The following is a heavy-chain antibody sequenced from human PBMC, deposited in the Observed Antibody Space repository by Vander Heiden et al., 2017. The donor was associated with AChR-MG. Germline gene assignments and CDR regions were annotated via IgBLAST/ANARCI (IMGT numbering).Heavy chain of an antibody. D-gene: IGHD3-22*01. Sequence: QVQLVQSGAEVKKPGASVKVSCKASGYTVTSYGISWVRQAPGQGLEWMGWISAYNGSTNYAQKLQGRVTMTTDTSTSTAYMKLRSLRSDGTAVYYCAGEYYDDSSDAFDIWGQGTMVTVSS. V-gene: IGHV1-18*01. CDR1: GYTVTSYG. CDR2: ISAYNGST. CDR3: AGEYYDDSSDAFDI. J-gene: IGHJ3*02.